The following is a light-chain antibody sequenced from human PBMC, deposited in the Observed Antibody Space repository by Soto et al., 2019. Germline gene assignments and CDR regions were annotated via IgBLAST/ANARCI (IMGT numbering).Light chain of an antibody. CDR3: QQYGNSPIT. V-gene: IGKV3D-20*01. CDR2: DAY. J-gene: IGKJ5*01. CDR1: QSVSSSR. Sequence: DIVLTQSPATLSLSPGERAALSCGASQSVSSSRLAWYQQKPALAPRLLIYDAYSRATGITDRFSGSGSGTDFTITISRLEPEDFAVYYCQQYGNSPITVGQGTRLEIK.